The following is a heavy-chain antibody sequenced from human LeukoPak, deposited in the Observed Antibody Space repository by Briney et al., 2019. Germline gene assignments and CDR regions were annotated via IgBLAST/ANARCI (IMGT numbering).Heavy chain of an antibody. Sequence: GGSLRLSCAASGFTLSEYYMSWLRQAPGKGLERVSYISSVGTTMYYADSVKGRFTISRDNAKNSLYLQMNSLRAEDTAVYYCARDLNCSGGICYQTFDYWGQGTLVTVSS. J-gene: IGHJ4*02. CDR1: GFTLSEYY. V-gene: IGHV3-11*04. CDR2: ISSVGTTM. D-gene: IGHD2-15*01. CDR3: ARDLNCSGGICYQTFDY.